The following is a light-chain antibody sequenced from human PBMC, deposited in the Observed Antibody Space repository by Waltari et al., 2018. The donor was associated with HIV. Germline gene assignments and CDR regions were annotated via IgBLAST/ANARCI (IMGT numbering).Light chain of an antibody. CDR1: QNIGNY. J-gene: IGKJ5*01. V-gene: IGKV3-11*01. CDR3: QQRSNWPPVT. CDR2: DAS. Sequence: EVVLTQSPSTLSLSQGERATLSCRASQNIGNYLAWYQQKPGQAPRLLIYDASTRASGIPARFSGSGSGTDFTLTISSLEPDVAVYYCQQRSNWPPVTFGQGTRLEI.